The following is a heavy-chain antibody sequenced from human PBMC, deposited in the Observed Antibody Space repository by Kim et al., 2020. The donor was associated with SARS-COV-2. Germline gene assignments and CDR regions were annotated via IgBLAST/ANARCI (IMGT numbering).Heavy chain of an antibody. V-gene: IGHV4-39*01. CDR3: ASLIAVAGTWFDP. CDR1: GGSISSSSYY. J-gene: IGHJ5*02. D-gene: IGHD6-19*01. Sequence: SETLSLTCTVSGGSISSSSYYWGWIRQPPGKGLEWIGSIYYSGSTYYNPSLKSRVTISVDTSKNQFSLKLSSVTAADTAVYYCASLIAVAGTWFDPWGQGTLVTVSS. CDR2: IYYSGST.